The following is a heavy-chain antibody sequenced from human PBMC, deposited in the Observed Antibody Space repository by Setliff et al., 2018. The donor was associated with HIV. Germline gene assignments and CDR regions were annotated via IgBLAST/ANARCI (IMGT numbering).Heavy chain of an antibody. V-gene: IGHV3-13*01. CDR2: MGLLGDT. Sequence: GSLRLSCAASGFIFGTYDMHWVRQVAGKGLEWVSAMGLLGDTYYADSVKGRFTISREDAKNSLYLQMNSLRAGDTAVYYCAREIQNCGGNHYYCYMDVWGKGTTVTVS. D-gene: IGHD2-15*01. J-gene: IGHJ6*03. CDR3: AREIQNCGGNHYYCYMDV. CDR1: GFIFGTYD.